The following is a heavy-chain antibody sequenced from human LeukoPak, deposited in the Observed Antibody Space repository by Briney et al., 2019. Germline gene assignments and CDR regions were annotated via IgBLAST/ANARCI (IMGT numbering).Heavy chain of an antibody. Sequence: SVKVSCKASGGTFSSYAISWVRQAPGQGLEWMGGIIPIFGTANYAQKFQGRVTITTGESTSTAYMELSSLRSEDTAVYYCARGGRVANNWFDPWGQGTLVTVSS. CDR1: GGTFSSYA. CDR3: ARGGRVANNWFDP. V-gene: IGHV1-69*05. J-gene: IGHJ5*02. D-gene: IGHD5-12*01. CDR2: IIPIFGTA.